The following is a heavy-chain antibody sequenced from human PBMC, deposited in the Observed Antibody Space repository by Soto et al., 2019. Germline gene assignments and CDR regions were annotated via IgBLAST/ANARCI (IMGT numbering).Heavy chain of an antibody. D-gene: IGHD2-2*01. CDR1: GFTFSSYG. CDR2: ISYDGSNK. J-gene: IGHJ5*02. V-gene: IGHV3-30*18. Sequence: QVQLVESGGGVVQPGRSLRLSCAASGFTFSSYGMHWVRQAPGKGLEWVAVISYDGSNKYYADSVKGRFTISRDNSKNTLYLQMNSLRAEDTAVYYCAKDVGYCSSPRCSARGWFDPWGQGTLVTVSS. CDR3: AKDVGYCSSPRCSARGWFDP.